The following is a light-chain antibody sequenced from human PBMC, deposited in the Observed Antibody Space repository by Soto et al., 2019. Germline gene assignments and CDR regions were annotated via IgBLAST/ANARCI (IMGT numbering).Light chain of an antibody. Sequence: QSAPTQPASVSGSPGQSITISCTGTSSDVVGYNYVSWYQQHPGKAPKLMIYDVSNRPSGVSNRFSGSKSGNTASLTISGLQAEDEADYYCSSYTSSSTLGGVFGTGTKVTVL. CDR1: SSDVVGYNY. CDR3: SSYTSSSTLGGV. J-gene: IGLJ1*01. CDR2: DVS. V-gene: IGLV2-14*01.